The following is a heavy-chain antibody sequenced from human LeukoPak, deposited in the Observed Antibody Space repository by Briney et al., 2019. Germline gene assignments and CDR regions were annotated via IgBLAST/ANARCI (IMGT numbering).Heavy chain of an antibody. Sequence: ASVKLSCKASGYTFTTYYIHWVRQAPGQGLEWMGIINPSGGSRNYEQTYPGRVTMTSDTSTSTIYMELSGLTSEDTGVHYCARDLGSGSVRFDWWGEESLVTVSS. CDR2: INPSGGSR. CDR3: ARDLGSGSVRFDW. V-gene: IGHV1-46*01. CDR1: GYTFTTYY. J-gene: IGHJ4*02. D-gene: IGHD3-10*01.